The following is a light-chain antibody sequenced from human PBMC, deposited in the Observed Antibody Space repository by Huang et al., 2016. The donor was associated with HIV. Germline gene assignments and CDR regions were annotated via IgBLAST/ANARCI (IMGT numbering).Light chain of an antibody. CDR3: HHDSSSRST. V-gene: IGKV3D-20*01. Sequence: EIVLTQSPATLSLSPGERATLYCGASQSLSINYVAWFQQKPGLAPRLLIYDASSMAAGIPDRFSGSGSGTDFTLTITRLEPEDFAVYYCHHDSSSRSTFGQGTRLEIK. CDR1: QSLSINY. CDR2: DAS. J-gene: IGKJ2*01.